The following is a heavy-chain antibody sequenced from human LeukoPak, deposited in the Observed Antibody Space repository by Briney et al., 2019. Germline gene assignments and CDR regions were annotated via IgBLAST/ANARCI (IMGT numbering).Heavy chain of an antibody. V-gene: IGHV3-7*01. D-gene: IGHD2-15*01. J-gene: IGHJ4*02. CDR2: LREDGGHI. CDR1: RFTYSRYW. CDR3: ERSGRGGHNDF. Sequence: LSGASSRFTYSRYWMSWARQAPGKGLEWVAHLREDGGHIYYVDSVKGRFTISRDNAKNSLFLQMDGLKVDETPVYFCERSGRGGHNDFWGQGTLITVSS.